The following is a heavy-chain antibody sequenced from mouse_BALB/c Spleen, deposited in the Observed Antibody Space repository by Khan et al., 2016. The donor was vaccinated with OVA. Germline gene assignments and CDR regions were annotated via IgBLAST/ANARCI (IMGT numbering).Heavy chain of an antibody. J-gene: IGHJ2*01. CDR1: GYSITSGYG. CDR2: ISYSGST. Sequence: EVQLQQSGPGLVKPSQSLSLTCTVTGYSITSGYGWNWIRQFPGNKLEWMGYISYSGSTNYNPSLKSRISITRDTSKNQYFMQLNSVTTEDTATYYCARTARIKYWGQGTTLTVSS. D-gene: IGHD1-2*01. V-gene: IGHV3-2*02. CDR3: ARTARIKY.